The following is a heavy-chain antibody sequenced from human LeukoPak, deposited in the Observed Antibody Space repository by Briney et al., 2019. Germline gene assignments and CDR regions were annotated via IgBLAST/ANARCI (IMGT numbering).Heavy chain of an antibody. CDR2: FDPGAGEI. D-gene: IGHD3-10*01. CDR3: AAGGIYSLLDY. J-gene: IGHJ4*02. V-gene: IGHV1-24*01. Sequence: ASVKVSCKVSGDTLSELTMHWVRQAPGKGLEWMGGFDPGAGEILYAQQFQGRVTMTEDTSTDTAYMELTSLRSEDSGVYFCAAGGIYSLLDYSGQGTLVTV. CDR1: GDTLSELT.